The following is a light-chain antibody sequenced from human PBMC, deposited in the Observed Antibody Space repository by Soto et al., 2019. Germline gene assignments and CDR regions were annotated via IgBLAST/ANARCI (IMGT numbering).Light chain of an antibody. CDR3: QQYGTSLYT. CDR1: QSVSDNY. CDR2: GAS. V-gene: IGKV3-20*01. J-gene: IGKJ2*01. Sequence: EIVLTQSPGTLSLSPGERAALSCRASQSVSDNYLAWYQQKVGQAPRLLIYGASSRATGIPDRFSGSGSGTDFTLTISRLEPEDFAVYYWQQYGTSLYTFGQGTKLEIK.